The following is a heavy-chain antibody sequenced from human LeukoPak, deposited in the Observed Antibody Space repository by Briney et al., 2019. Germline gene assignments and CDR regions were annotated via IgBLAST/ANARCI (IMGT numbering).Heavy chain of an antibody. J-gene: IGHJ4*02. CDR3: ARVWYGDYVVLDY. CDR1: GGSFSGYY. Sequence: SETLSLTCAVYGGSFSGYYWSWIRQPPGKGLEWIGEINHSGSTNYNPSLKSRVTISVDTSKNQFSLKLSSVTAADTAVYYCARVWYGDYVVLDYWGQGTLVTVSS. V-gene: IGHV4-34*01. CDR2: INHSGST. D-gene: IGHD4-17*01.